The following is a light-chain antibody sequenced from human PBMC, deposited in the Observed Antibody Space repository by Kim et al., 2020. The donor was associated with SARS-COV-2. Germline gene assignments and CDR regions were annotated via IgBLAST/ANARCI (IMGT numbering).Light chain of an antibody. Sequence: QSALTPPASVSGSPGQSITISCTGTSSDVGGYNYVSWYQQHPGKAPKLMIYDVSNRPSGVSNRFSGSKSGNTASLTISGLQAEDEADYYCSSYTSSNTLVVGGGTQLTVL. J-gene: IGLJ2*01. CDR1: SSDVGGYNY. CDR2: DVS. V-gene: IGLV2-14*03. CDR3: SSYTSSNTLV.